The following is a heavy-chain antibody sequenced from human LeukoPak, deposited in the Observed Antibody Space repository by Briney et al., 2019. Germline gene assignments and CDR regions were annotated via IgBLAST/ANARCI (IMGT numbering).Heavy chain of an antibody. CDR3: TTRISVSMYGLDV. D-gene: IGHD5/OR15-5a*01. CDR1: GITVSTNY. V-gene: IGHV3-66*01. Sequence: PGGSLRLSCEPSGITVSTNYRIWVRQAPGKGLEWVSVIYSGGSTYYADSVKGRFTISRDNSKNTLYLQMNSLRAEDTAVYYCTTRISVSMYGLDVWGQGTTVTVSS. J-gene: IGHJ6*02. CDR2: IYSGGST.